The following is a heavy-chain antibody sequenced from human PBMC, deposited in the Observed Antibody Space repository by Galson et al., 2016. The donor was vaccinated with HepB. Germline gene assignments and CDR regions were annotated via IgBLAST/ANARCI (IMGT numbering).Heavy chain of an antibody. Sequence: LSLTCAVSDDSFSGFYWGWIRQSPGKGLEWIGGVNHVGSTDYNPSLKSRVHISVDRSKSQFYLNLTSVTAADTALYYCARKRVRGPADFWGHGNLVTVSS. J-gene: IGHJ4*01. CDR1: DDSFSGFY. CDR2: VNHVGST. CDR3: ARKRVRGPADF. V-gene: IGHV4-34*01. D-gene: IGHD1-26*01.